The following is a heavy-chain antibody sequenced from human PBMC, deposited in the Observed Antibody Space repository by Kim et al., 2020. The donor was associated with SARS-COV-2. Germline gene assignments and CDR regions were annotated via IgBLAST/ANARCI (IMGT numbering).Heavy chain of an antibody. D-gene: IGHD6-13*01. J-gene: IGHJ4*02. CDR2: IYYSGST. CDR3: ARGWGIAARDPFDY. Sequence: SETLSLTCTVSGGSISSYYWSWIRQPPGKGLEWIGYIYYSGSTNYNPSLKSRVTISVDTSKNQFSLKLSSVTAADTAVYYCARGWGIAARDPFDYWGQGTLVTVSS. CDR1: GGSISSYY. V-gene: IGHV4-59*01.